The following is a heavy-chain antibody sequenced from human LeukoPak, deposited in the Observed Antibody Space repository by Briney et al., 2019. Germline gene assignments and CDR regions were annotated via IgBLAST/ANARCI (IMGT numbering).Heavy chain of an antibody. J-gene: IGHJ5*02. V-gene: IGHV3-11*01. CDR3: ASLEGSSGLPFSMKKTNWFDP. D-gene: IGHD3-22*01. CDR1: GFTFSDYY. CDR2: ISSSGSTI. Sequence: GGSLRLSCAASGFTFSDYYMAWIRQAAGKGLEWVSYISSSGSTIYYADSVKGRFTISRDNAKNSLYLQMNSLRAEDTAVYYCASLEGSSGLPFSMKKTNWFDPWGQGTLVTVSS.